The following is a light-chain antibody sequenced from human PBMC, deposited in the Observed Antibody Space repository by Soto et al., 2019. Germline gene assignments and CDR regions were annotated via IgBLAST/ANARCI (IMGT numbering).Light chain of an antibody. CDR1: QRVSSS. CDR3: QQRGTWPPSIT. Sequence: EIVLTQSPATLSLSPGERATLSCRASQRVSSSLAWYQQKPGQSPRLLIHDASSRTTGTPARFSGSGSGTDFTLTISSLEPEDFAVYYCQQRGTWPPSITFGQGTRLEIK. CDR2: DAS. J-gene: IGKJ5*01. V-gene: IGKV3-11*01.